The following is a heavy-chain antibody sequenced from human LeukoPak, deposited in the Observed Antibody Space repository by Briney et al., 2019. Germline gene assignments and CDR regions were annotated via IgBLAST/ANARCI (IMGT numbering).Heavy chain of an antibody. J-gene: IGHJ6*04. V-gene: IGHV3-23*01. CDR3: AKDRCSSTSCYSSYYYYYGMDV. CDR1: GFTFSSYA. Sequence: GGSLRLSCAASGFTFSSYAMSWVRQAPGKGLEWVSAISGSDGSTYYADSVKGRFTIYRENSKNTLYLQMNSMRAEDKAVYYCAKDRCSSTSCYSSYYYYYGMDVWGKGPTVTVSS. CDR2: ISGSDGST. D-gene: IGHD2-2*01.